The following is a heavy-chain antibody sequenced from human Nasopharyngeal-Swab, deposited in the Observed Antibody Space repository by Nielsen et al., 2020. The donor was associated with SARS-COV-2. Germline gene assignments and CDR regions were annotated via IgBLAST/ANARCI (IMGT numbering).Heavy chain of an antibody. Sequence: SLKFSFAPFGFPFDDYPFHWFRQAPGKALEWVSGISWNSGSIGYADSVKGRFTISRDNAKNSLYLQMNSLRAEDTALYYCAKVHSSAHDAFDIWGQGTMVTVSS. V-gene: IGHV3-9*01. CDR2: ISWNSGSI. CDR3: AKVHSSAHDAFDI. D-gene: IGHD6-6*01. J-gene: IGHJ3*02. CDR1: GFPFDDYP.